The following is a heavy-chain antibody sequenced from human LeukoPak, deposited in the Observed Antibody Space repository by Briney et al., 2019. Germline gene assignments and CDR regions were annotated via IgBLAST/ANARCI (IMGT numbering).Heavy chain of an antibody. D-gene: IGHD5-18*01. Sequence: GASVKVSCKASGYTFTSYYMHWVRQAPGQGLAWMGIINPSGGRTSYAQKFQGRVTMTRDTSTSTVYMELSSLRSEDTAVYYCARPERGYSYGAYYYYGMDVWGQGTTVTVSS. J-gene: IGHJ6*02. CDR1: GYTFTSYY. CDR2: INPSGGRT. V-gene: IGHV1-46*01. CDR3: ARPERGYSYGAYYYYGMDV.